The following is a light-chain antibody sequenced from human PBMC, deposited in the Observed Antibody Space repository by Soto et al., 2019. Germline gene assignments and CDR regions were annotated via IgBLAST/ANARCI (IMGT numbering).Light chain of an antibody. CDR1: QSISTW. J-gene: IGKJ1*01. CDR2: SAS. Sequence: DIQMTQSPSTLSASVGDRDTITCRASQSISTWLAWYQQKPGKAPKLLIYSASDLESGVPSRFSGSGFGTEFTLTITSLQPDDFATYYCQQYNSYSTFGPATFGQGTKVEIK. V-gene: IGKV1-5*03. CDR3: QQYNSYSTFGPAT.